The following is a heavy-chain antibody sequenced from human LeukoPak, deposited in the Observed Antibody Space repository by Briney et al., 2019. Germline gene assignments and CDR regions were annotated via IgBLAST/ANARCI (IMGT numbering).Heavy chain of an antibody. CDR2: VFYSGST. CDR1: GGSISTYY. V-gene: IGHV4-59*01. D-gene: IGHD3-3*01. Sequence: SETLSLTCTVSGGSISTYYWSWIRQPPGKGLEWIGYVFYSGSTNYKPSLKSRVTISVDTSKNQFSLKVSSVTAADTAVYYRARETSRDVTIFGVVPTGYYMDVWGKGTTVTVSS. J-gene: IGHJ6*03. CDR3: ARETSRDVTIFGVVPTGYYMDV.